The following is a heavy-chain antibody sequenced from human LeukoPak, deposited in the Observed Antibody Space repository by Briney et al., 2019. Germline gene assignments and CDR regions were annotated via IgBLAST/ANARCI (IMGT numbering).Heavy chain of an antibody. Sequence: ASVKVSCKASGYTFTGYYIHWVRQAPGQGLEWMGWIKPNSGDTNYAQKFQGRVTITRNTSISTAYMELSSLRSEDTAVYYCAREGGYSYGTSYYYMDVWGKGTTVTVSS. CDR2: IKPNSGDT. D-gene: IGHD5-18*01. V-gene: IGHV1-2*02. CDR1: GYTFTGYY. J-gene: IGHJ6*03. CDR3: AREGGYSYGTSYYYMDV.